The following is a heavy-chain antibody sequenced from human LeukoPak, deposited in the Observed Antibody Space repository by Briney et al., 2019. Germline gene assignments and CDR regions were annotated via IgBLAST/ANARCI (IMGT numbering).Heavy chain of an antibody. CDR2: ISAYNGDT. D-gene: IGHD4-23*01. CDR3: ARGHEYGGTFDL. J-gene: IGHJ4*02. CDR1: GFTFNKYG. V-gene: IGHV1-18*01. Sequence: ASVKVSCKASGFTFNKYGITWVRQAPGQGLEWMGWISAYNGDTNYAQKFQGRVTLTTDTSTSTACMEVRSLRSDDTAIYYCARGHEYGGTFDLWGQGTLVTVSS.